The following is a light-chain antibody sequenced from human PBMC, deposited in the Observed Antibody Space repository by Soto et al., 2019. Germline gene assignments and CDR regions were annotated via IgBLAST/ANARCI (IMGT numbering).Light chain of an antibody. J-gene: IGKJ4*01. CDR1: QGISSN. V-gene: IGKV1-9*01. Sequence: DIQLTQSPSFLSASVGDRVTITCRASQGISSNLAWYQQTPGKAPKLLIYAASTLESGVPSRFSGSGSGTGFTLTISSLQPEDFATYYCQQVNSYPRTFGGGTKVEIK. CDR3: QQVNSYPRT. CDR2: AAS.